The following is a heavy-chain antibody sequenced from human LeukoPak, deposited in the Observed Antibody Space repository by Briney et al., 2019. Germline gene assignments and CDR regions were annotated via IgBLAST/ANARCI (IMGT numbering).Heavy chain of an antibody. CDR2: IYTSGST. D-gene: IGHD4-17*01. J-gene: IGHJ6*02. V-gene: IGHV4-4*07. CDR1: GGSISSYY. Sequence: SETLSLTCTVSGGSISSYYWSWIRQPAGRGLEWIGRIYTSGSTNYNPSLKSRVTMSVDTSKNQFSLKLSSVTAADTAVYYCARGNTVTRALDVWGQGTTVTVSS. CDR3: ARGNTVTRALDV.